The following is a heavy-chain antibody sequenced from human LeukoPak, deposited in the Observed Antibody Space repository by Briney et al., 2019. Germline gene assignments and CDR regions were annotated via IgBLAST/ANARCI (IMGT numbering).Heavy chain of an antibody. CDR1: GYTLTELS. CDR2: FDPEDGET. J-gene: IGHJ6*02. D-gene: IGHD4-17*01. Sequence: ASVKVSCKVSGYTLTELSMHWVRQAPGKGLEWMGGFDPEDGETIYAQKFQGRVTMTEDTSTDTAYMELSSLRSEDTAVYYCATYGSNYYYYGMDVWGQGTTVTVSS. CDR3: ATYGSNYYYYGMDV. V-gene: IGHV1-24*01.